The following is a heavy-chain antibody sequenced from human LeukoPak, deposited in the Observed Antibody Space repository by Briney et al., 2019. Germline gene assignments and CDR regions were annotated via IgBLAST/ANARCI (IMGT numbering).Heavy chain of an antibody. CDR3: ARDLSPDSGSYSYYFDY. CDR2: INPSGGGT. J-gene: IGHJ4*02. V-gene: IGHV1-46*01. CDR1: GYTFTSYY. Sequence: ASVKVSCKASGYTFTSYYVHWVRQAPGQGLEWMGIINPSGGGTSYAQKFQGRVTMTRDTSTSTVYMELSSLRSEDTAVYYCARDLSPDSGSYSYYFDYWGQGTLVTVSS. D-gene: IGHD1-26*01.